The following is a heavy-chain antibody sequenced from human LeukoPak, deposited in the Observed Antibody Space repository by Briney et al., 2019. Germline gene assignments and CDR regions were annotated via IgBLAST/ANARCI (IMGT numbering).Heavy chain of an antibody. V-gene: IGHV3-33*01. CDR1: GFTFSSYG. CDR2: IWYDGSNK. Sequence: GGSLRLSCAASGFTFSSYGMHWVRQAPGKGLEWVAVIWYDGSNKYYADSVKGRFTISRDNSKNTLYLQMNSLRAEDTAVYYCARTLGRSHFDCWGQGTLVTVSS. CDR3: ARTLGRSHFDC. J-gene: IGHJ4*02.